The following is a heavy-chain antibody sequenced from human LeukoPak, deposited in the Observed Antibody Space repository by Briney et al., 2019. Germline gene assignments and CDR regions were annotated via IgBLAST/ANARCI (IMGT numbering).Heavy chain of an antibody. Sequence: SETLSPTCAVYGGSFSGYYWSWIRQPPGKGLEWIGEINHSGSTNYNPSLKSRVTISVDTSKNQFSLKLSSVTAADTAVYYCARGTEMATILSAHYFDYWGQGTLVTVSS. CDR1: GGSFSGYY. D-gene: IGHD5-24*01. J-gene: IGHJ4*02. CDR3: ARGTEMATILSAHYFDY. V-gene: IGHV4-34*01. CDR2: INHSGST.